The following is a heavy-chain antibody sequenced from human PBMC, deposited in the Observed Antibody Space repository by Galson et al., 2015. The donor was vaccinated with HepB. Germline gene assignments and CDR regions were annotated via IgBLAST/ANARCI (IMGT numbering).Heavy chain of an antibody. CDR3: ARAPNCSGGSCYRRFDY. CDR2: IYYSGST. J-gene: IGHJ4*02. V-gene: IGHV4-59*01. D-gene: IGHD2-15*01. Sequence: ETLSLTCTVSGGSISSYYWSWIRQPPGKGLEWIGYIYYSGSTNYNPSLKSRVTISVDTSKNQFSLKLSSVTAADTAVYYCARAPNCSGGSCYRRFDYWGQGTLVTVSS. CDR1: GGSISSYY.